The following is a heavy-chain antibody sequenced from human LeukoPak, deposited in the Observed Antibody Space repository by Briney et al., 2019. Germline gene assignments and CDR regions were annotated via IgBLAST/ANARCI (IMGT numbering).Heavy chain of an antibody. CDR1: GFTFSDYY. Sequence: GGSLRLSCAASGFTFSDYYMSWIRQAPGKGLEWVSYISSSGSTIYYADSVKGRFTISRDNAKNSLYLQINSLRAEDTAVYYCARAMYYYDSSGYYYPYYYYYMDVWGKGTTVTVSS. D-gene: IGHD3-22*01. J-gene: IGHJ6*03. CDR2: ISSSGSTI. CDR3: ARAMYYYDSSGYYYPYYYYYMDV. V-gene: IGHV3-11*04.